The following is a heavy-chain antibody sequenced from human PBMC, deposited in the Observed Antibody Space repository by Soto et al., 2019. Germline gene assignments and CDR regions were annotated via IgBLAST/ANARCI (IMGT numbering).Heavy chain of an antibody. D-gene: IGHD6-19*01. V-gene: IGHV1-3*05. CDR1: GYTFTSYA. CDR2: INAGNGNT. Sequence: QVQLVQSGAEEKKPGASVKVSCKASGYTFTSYAMHWVRQAPGQRLEWMGWINAGNGNTKYSQKFQGRVTITRDTSXXTXYXALSSLRSEDTAVYYCARDRFGWQWLVRFQPRAFDIWGQGTMVTVSS. J-gene: IGHJ3*02. CDR3: ARDRFGWQWLVRFQPRAFDI.